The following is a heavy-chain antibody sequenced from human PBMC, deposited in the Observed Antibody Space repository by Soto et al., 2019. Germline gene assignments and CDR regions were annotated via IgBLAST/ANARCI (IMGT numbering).Heavy chain of an antibody. CDR3: ARVPGIAAAGTPNDY. CDR2: IYHSGST. J-gene: IGHJ4*02. Sequence: QVQLQESGPGLVKPSGTLSLTCAVSGGSISSSNWWSWVRQPPGKGLEWIGEIYHSGSTNYNPSLRSRVTISVDKSKTQFSLTLSSVTAADTAVYYCARVPGIAAAGTPNDYWGQGTLVTVSS. CDR1: GGSISSSNW. V-gene: IGHV4-4*02. D-gene: IGHD6-13*01.